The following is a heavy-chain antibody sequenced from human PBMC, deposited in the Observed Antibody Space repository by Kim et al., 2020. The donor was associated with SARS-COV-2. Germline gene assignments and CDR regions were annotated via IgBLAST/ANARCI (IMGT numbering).Heavy chain of an antibody. V-gene: IGHV3-23*03. D-gene: IGHD4-17*01. Sequence: GGSLRLSCAASGFTFSTYAMSWVRQAPGKGLEWVSLIYGDGGATFYADSVKGRFTISRDNSKNIVYLQMNSLRAEDTAVYYCAKPPGGYGGRRNWYFDLWGRGTLVTFSS. J-gene: IGHJ2*01. CDR1: GFTFSTYA. CDR3: AKPPGGYGGRRNWYFDL. CDR2: IYGDGGAT.